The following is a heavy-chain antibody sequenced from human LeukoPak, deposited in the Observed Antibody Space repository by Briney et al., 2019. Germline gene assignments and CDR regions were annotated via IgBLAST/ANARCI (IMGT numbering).Heavy chain of an antibody. V-gene: IGHV3-23*01. CDR2: LSGSGVST. J-gene: IGHJ5*01. Sequence: GGTLRLSCAASGFTFSNSGMSWVRQAPGKGLEWVSSLSGSGVSTYYADSVKGRFTISRDNSKNTLYLQMNSLRAEDTAVYYCAKRKGWYDSWGQGTLVTVSS. CDR1: GFTFSNSG. CDR3: AKRKGWYDS.